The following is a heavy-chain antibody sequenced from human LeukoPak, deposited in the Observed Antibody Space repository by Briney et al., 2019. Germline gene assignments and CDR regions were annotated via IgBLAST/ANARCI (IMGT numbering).Heavy chain of an antibody. V-gene: IGHV4-39*02. CDR1: GGSISSSSYY. D-gene: IGHD2-2*01. Sequence: PSETLSLTCTVSGGSISSSSYYWGWVRQPPGKVLEWLGSIYYSGSTYYNPSLKSRVTISVDTSKNQSSLKLSSVTAADTAVYYCAREKDIVVVPAAFYYWGQGTLVTVSS. CDR2: IYYSGST. J-gene: IGHJ4*02. CDR3: AREKDIVVVPAAFYY.